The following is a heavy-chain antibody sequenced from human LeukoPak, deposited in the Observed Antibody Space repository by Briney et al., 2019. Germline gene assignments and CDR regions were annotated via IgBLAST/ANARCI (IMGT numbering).Heavy chain of an antibody. CDR1: GGSISSSSYY. CDR2: IYYSGST. Sequence: PSETLSLTCTVSGGSISSSSYYWGWIRQPPGKGLEWIGSIYYSGSTYYNPSLKSRVTISVDTSKNQFSLKLSSVTAADTAVYYRASQYYYDSSGYYLLDYWGQGTLVTVSS. CDR3: ASQYYYDSSGYYLLDY. V-gene: IGHV4-39*01. D-gene: IGHD3-22*01. J-gene: IGHJ4*02.